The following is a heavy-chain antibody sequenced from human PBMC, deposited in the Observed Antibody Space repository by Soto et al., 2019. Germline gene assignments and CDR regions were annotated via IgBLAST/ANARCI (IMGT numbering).Heavy chain of an antibody. CDR3: AKDLLPNTVTTCGS. CDR2: ISSDGNHK. J-gene: IGHJ5*02. V-gene: IGHV3-30*18. D-gene: IGHD4-17*01. CDR1: GFTFDSHG. Sequence: QVQLVESGGGAVQPGRSLRLSCAASGFTFDSHGMHWVRQAPGKGLEWVAVISSDGNHKYYADSVKGRLTISRDNFNNLLYLQMSSLRAEDTAVYYCAKDLLPNTVTTCGSWGQGTLVTVSS.